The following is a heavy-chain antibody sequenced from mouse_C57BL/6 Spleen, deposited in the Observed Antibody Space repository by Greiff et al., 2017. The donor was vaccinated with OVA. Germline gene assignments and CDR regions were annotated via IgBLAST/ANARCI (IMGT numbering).Heavy chain of an antibody. CDR2: ISYDGSN. Sequence: EVQLQQSGPGLVKPSQSLSLTCSVTGYSITSGYYWNWIRQFPGNKLEWMGYISYDGSNNYNPSLKNRISITRDTSKNQFFLKLNSVTTEDTATYYCAREGRGYWGQGTTLTVSS. CDR3: AREGRGY. CDR1: GYSITSGYY. J-gene: IGHJ2*01. V-gene: IGHV3-6*01.